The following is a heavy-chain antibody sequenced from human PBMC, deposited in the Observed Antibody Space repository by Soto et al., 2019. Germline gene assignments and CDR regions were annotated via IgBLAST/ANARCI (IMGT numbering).Heavy chain of an antibody. Sequence: ASVKVSCKASGYTFTSYAMHWVRQAPGQRLEWMGWINAGNGNTKYSQKFQGRVTITRDTSASTAYMELSSLRSEDTAVYYCARGVGVEADGIVYPPPLPPEYFQHWGQGTLVTVSS. CDR3: ARGVGVEADGIVYPPPLPPEYFQH. CDR1: GYTFTSYA. J-gene: IGHJ1*01. CDR2: INAGNGNT. V-gene: IGHV1-3*01. D-gene: IGHD6-13*01.